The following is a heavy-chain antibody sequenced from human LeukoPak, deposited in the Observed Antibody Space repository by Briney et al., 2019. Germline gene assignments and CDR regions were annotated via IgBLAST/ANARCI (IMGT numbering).Heavy chain of an antibody. V-gene: IGHV3-74*01. D-gene: IGHD2-2*01. J-gene: IGHJ4*02. CDR1: GFTFSSYW. CDR2: INSDGSST. CDR3: ARIKRMPMGDYFDY. Sequence: GGSLRLSCAASGFTFSSYWKHWVRHAPGKGLVWVSRINSDGSSTSYADSVKGRFTISRDNAKNTLYLQMNSLRAEDTAVYYCARIKRMPMGDYFDYWGQGTLVTVSS.